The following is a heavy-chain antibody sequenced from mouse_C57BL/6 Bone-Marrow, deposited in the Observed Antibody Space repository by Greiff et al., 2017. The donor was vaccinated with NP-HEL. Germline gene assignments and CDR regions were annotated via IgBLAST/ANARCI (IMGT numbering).Heavy chain of an antibody. D-gene: IGHD1-1*01. CDR1: GYAFTNYL. J-gene: IGHJ4*01. Sequence: VKLMESGAELVRPGTSVKVSCKASGYAFTNYLIEWVKQRPGQGLEWIGVINPGSGGTNYNEKFKGKATLTADKSSSTAYMQLSSLTSEDSAVYFCARVGYYGSSPYAIDYWGQGTSVTVSS. CDR2: INPGSGGT. V-gene: IGHV1-54*01. CDR3: ARVGYYGSSPYAIDY.